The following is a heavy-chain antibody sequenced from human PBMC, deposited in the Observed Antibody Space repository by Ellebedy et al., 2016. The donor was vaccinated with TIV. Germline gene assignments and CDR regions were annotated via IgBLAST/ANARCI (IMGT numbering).Heavy chain of an antibody. V-gene: IGHV3-11*03. Sequence: GESLKISXEASGFTFSDYYMSWVRQAPGKGLEWVSYITSSGTYTTYADSVKGRFTISRDNAKNSLYLQMNSLRAEDTAVYYCAAGVALDYWGQGALVSVSS. J-gene: IGHJ4*02. D-gene: IGHD2-15*01. CDR1: GFTFSDYY. CDR2: ITSSGTYT. CDR3: AAGVALDY.